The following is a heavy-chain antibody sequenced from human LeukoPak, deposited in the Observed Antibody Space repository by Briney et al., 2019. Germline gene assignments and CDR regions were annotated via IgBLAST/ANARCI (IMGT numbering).Heavy chain of an antibody. CDR1: GFTFSSYS. CDR2: ISSSSSYI. Sequence: PGGSLRLSCAASGFTFSSYSMNWVRQAPGKGLEWVSSISSSSSYIYYADSVKGLFTISRDNAKNSLYLQMNSLRAEDTAVYYCARVLTRFGELLYFDYWGQGTLVTVSS. D-gene: IGHD3-10*01. CDR3: ARVLTRFGELLYFDY. J-gene: IGHJ4*02. V-gene: IGHV3-21*01.